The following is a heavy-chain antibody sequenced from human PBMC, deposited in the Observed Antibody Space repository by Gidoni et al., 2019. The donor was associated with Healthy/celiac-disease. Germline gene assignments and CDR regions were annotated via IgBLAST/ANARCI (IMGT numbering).Heavy chain of an antibody. J-gene: IGHJ4*02. CDR3: ARDPGGLYYYDSSGYYYLGIDY. CDR1: GYTFISHG. V-gene: IGHV1-18*01. Sequence: HVQLVQSGDEVKKPAASVKVCAKASGYTFISHGISRLRQAPGQGLEWMGWISAYNVNTNFAPKLQGRVTMTTDPSTSTAYMDLRSLGSYDPAVYYCARDPGGLYYYDSSGYYYLGIDYWGQGTLVTVSS. CDR2: ISAYNVNT. D-gene: IGHD3-22*01.